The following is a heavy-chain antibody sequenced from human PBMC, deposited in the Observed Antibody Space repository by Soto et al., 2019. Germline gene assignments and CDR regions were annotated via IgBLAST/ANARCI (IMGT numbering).Heavy chain of an antibody. CDR1: GGSLSNYY. J-gene: IGHJ6*02. CDR3: ARVGMWLDYGMEV. CDR2: VYYNGDT. V-gene: IGHV4-59*01. D-gene: IGHD5-12*01. Sequence: QVQLHESGPGLVKPSETLSLTCSVSGGSLSNYYWSWIRQPPGKGLEWLGCVYYNGDTDINPSFQSRVTMSVVASKNQFSLKLTSVTTADTAVYFGARVGMWLDYGMEVRGQGTTVTVSS.